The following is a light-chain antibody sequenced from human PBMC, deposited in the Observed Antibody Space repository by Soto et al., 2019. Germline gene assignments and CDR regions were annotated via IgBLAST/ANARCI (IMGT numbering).Light chain of an antibody. V-gene: IGKV4-1*01. CDR1: QSVLYSSNNKTF. CDR3: QQYYDTPYT. J-gene: IGKJ2*01. CDR2: WAS. Sequence: DIVMTQSPDSLAVSLGERATINCKSSQSVLYSSNNKTFLAWYQQKPGQPPKVLLYWASPRESGVPDRFIGSGSGTHLTLTISSLEAEDLAVYYYQQYYDTPYTFGQRTKLEI.